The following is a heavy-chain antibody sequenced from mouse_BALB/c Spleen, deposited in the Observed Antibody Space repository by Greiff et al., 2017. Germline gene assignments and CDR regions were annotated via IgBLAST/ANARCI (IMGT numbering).Heavy chain of an antibody. J-gene: IGHJ4*01. D-gene: IGHD2-10*02. CDR3: AREYGNRLVAMEY. Sequence: VQLQQSGPGLVPPSQSLSITCTVSGFSFTSYGVHWVRQPPGKGLEWLGVIWAGGSTNYNSALMSRLSISKDNSKSKVFLKMNSRQTADTAMYYCAREYGNRLVAMEYWGQGTSVTVSS. CDR2: IWAGGST. V-gene: IGHV2-9*02. CDR1: GFSFTSYG.